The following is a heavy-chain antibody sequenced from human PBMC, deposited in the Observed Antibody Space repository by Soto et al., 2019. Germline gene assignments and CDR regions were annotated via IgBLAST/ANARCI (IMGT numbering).Heavy chain of an antibody. Sequence: ETLSLTCSLYRGSLSGYYWSWIRQPPGKGLEWIGEISPSGTTNYSPSLKSRVSISVDTSKNQFSLNLTSLTAADTAVYYCARAPKVSGSAQTRPDFWGQGSMVT. CDR2: ISPSGTT. CDR1: RGSLSGYY. V-gene: IGHV4-34*01. CDR3: ARAPKVSGSAQTRPDF. J-gene: IGHJ4*02. D-gene: IGHD6-6*01.